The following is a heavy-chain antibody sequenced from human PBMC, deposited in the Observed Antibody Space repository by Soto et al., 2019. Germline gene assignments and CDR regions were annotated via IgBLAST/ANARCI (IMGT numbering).Heavy chain of an antibody. V-gene: IGHV4-4*02. CDR3: ARAISGTPPFDY. CDR2: ISHSGST. CDR1: GGSIRSSHW. D-gene: IGHD1-7*01. J-gene: IGHJ4*02. Sequence: QVQLQESGPGLVKPSGTLSLTCAVSGGSIRSSHWWSWVRQSPGKGLEWIGAISHSGSTHYNPSLKGGFTISLDKSNYQFSLDLTSVTVADTAIYYCARAISGTPPFDYWGQGTLVTVSS.